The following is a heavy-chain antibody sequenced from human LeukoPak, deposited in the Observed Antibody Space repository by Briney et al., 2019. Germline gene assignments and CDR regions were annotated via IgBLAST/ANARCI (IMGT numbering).Heavy chain of an antibody. V-gene: IGHV4-34*01. D-gene: IGHD6-19*01. CDR2: INHSGST. J-gene: IGHJ3*02. Sequence: PSETLSLTCAVYGGSFSGYYWSWIRQPPGKGLEWIGEINHSGSTNYNPSLKSRVTISVDTSKNQFSLKLSSVTAADTAVYYCARHKGKEASDYSSTSRDAFDIWGQGTMVTVSS. CDR1: GGSFSGYY. CDR3: ARHKGKEASDYSSTSRDAFDI.